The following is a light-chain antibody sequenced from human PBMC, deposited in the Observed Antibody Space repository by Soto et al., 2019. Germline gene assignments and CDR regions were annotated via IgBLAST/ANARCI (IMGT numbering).Light chain of an antibody. Sequence: SVLTQPASVSGSPGQSITISCTGTSSDVGGYNFVSWYQRHPGKAPKLIIYEVTSRPSGVSNRFSGSKSGNTASLTISGLQAEDEADYYCNSYTTSSTLVFGTGTKVTVL. CDR3: NSYTTSSTLV. V-gene: IGLV2-14*03. CDR2: EVT. J-gene: IGLJ1*01. CDR1: SSDVGGYNF.